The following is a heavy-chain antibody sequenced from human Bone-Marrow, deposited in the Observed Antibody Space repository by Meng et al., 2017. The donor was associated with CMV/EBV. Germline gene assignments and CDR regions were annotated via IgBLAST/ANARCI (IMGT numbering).Heavy chain of an antibody. Sequence: GGSLRLSCAASGFTFSSYAMHWVRQAPGKGLEWVANIKFDGGEIYYVDPVKGRFTISRDNAKNSLYLQMNGLRAEDTAVYYCARDPHFGALDYWGQGTLVTGSS. CDR1: GFTFSSYA. J-gene: IGHJ4*02. D-gene: IGHD3-10*01. CDR3: ARDPHFGALDY. CDR2: IKFDGGEI. V-gene: IGHV3-7*01.